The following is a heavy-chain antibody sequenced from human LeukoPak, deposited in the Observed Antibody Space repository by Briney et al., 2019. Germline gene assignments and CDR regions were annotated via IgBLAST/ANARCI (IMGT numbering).Heavy chain of an antibody. CDR3: ARAAQRLRYFDWTRRDYFDY. D-gene: IGHD3-9*01. CDR1: GYTFTSHY. V-gene: IGHV1-18*04. CDR2: INTYNGNT. J-gene: IGHJ4*02. Sequence: ASVKVSCKASGYTFTSHYMHWVQQAPGQGLEWMGWINTYNGNTNYAQKVQGRVTMTTDTSTSTAYMELRSLRSDDTAVYYCARAAQRLRYFDWTRRDYFDYWGQGTLVTVSS.